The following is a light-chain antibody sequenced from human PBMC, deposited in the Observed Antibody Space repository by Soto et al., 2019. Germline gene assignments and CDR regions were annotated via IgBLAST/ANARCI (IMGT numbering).Light chain of an antibody. V-gene: IGKV3-20*01. Sequence: EIVLTQSPGTLSLSPGERATLSCRASQSISSTYLAWYQQKPGQAPRLLIYAASSRATGIPDRFSGSGSGTDFTLTISRLAPEDSAVYYCQQYGSSSYTFGQGTQLEIK. CDR1: QSISSTY. CDR2: AAS. J-gene: IGKJ2*01. CDR3: QQYGSSSYT.